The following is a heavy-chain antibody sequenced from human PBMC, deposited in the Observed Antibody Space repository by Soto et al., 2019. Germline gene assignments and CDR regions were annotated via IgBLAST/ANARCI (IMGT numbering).Heavy chain of an antibody. J-gene: IGHJ4*02. D-gene: IGHD5-12*01. CDR1: GGSFSGYY. CDR2: INHSGST. Sequence: SETLSLTCAVYGGSFSGYYWSWIRQPPGKGLEWIGEINHSGSTNYNPSLKSRVTISVDTSKNQFSLKLSSVTAADTAVYYCAARSGYNYPFDYWGQGTLVTVSS. CDR3: AARSGYNYPFDY. V-gene: IGHV4-34*01.